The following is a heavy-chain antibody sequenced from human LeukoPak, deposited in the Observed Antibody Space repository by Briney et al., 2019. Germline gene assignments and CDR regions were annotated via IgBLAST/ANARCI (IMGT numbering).Heavy chain of an antibody. D-gene: IGHD5-18*01. V-gene: IGHV3-30*04. Sequence: GGSLRLSCAASGFTFSSYAMHWVRQAPGKGLEWVAVISYDGSNKYYADSVKGRFTISRDNAKNTLYLQMNSLRAEDTAVYYCARGGGYSYGSFDYWGQGTLVTVSS. CDR1: GFTFSSYA. J-gene: IGHJ4*02. CDR2: ISYDGSNK. CDR3: ARGGGYSYGSFDY.